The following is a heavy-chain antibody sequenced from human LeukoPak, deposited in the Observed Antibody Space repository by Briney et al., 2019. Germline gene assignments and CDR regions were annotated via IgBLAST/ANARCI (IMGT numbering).Heavy chain of an antibody. J-gene: IGHJ6*02. D-gene: IGHD6-13*01. Sequence: SETLSLTRTVSGGSISSSSYYWGWIRQPPGKGLEWIGSIYYSGSTYYNPSLKSRVTISVDTSKNQFSLKLSSVTAADTAVYYCASIAAARPYYYYGMDVWGQGTTVTVSS. V-gene: IGHV4-39*01. CDR2: IYYSGST. CDR1: GGSISSSSYY. CDR3: ASIAAARPYYYYGMDV.